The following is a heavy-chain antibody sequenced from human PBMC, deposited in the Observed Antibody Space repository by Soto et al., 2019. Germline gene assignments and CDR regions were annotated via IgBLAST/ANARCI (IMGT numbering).Heavy chain of an antibody. J-gene: IGHJ4*02. V-gene: IGHV1-46*01. Sequence: ASVKVSCKASGYIFTNYYIHWVRQAPGQGLEWMAIINPLPTSGSTNYAQKFQGRVTVTRDMSTSTVYLELSSLRSDDTAVYYCARDLAAAAYWGQGTLVTVSS. D-gene: IGHD6-13*01. CDR3: ARDLAAAAY. CDR1: GYIFTNYY. CDR2: INPLPTSGST.